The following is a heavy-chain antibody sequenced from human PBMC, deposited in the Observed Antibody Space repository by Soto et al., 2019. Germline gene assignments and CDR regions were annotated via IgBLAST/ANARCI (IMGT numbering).Heavy chain of an antibody. J-gene: IGHJ4*02. CDR2: ISYDGSNK. CDR1: GFTFSSYG. V-gene: IGHV3-30*18. Sequence: GGSLRLSCAASGFTFSSYGMHWVRQAPGKGLEWVAVISYDGSNKYYADSVKGRFTISRDNSKNTLYLQMNSLRAEDTAVYYCAKDSFYDFWSGYSDWGQGTLVTVSS. D-gene: IGHD3-3*01. CDR3: AKDSFYDFWSGYSD.